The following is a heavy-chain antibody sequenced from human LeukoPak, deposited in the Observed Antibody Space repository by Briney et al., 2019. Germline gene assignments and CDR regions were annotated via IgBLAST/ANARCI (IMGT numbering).Heavy chain of an antibody. J-gene: IGHJ4*02. CDR1: GGSISSYY. D-gene: IGHD3-22*01. CDR2: IYTSGST. Sequence: PSETLSLTCTVSGGSISSYYWSWIRQPAGKGLEWIGRIYTSGSTNYNPSLKSRVTMSVDTSKNQFSLKLSSVTAADTAVYYCARDRGLTYYYDSSGPYGGFDYWGQGTLVTVSS. CDR3: ARDRGLTYYYDSSGPYGGFDY. V-gene: IGHV4-4*07.